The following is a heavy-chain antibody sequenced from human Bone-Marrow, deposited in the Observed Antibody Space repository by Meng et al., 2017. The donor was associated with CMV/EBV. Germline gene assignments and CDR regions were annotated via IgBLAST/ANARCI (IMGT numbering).Heavy chain of an antibody. CDR3: AHRPTGYSSSWYGGYYYYYYGMDV. D-gene: IGHD6-13*01. V-gene: IGHV2-5*01. CDR2: IYWNDDK. CDR1: GFSLSTSGVG. J-gene: IGHJ6*02. Sequence: SGPTLVKPTQTLTLTCTFSGFSLSTSGVGVGWIRQPPGKALEWLALIYWNDDKRYSPSLKSRLTITKDTSKNQVVLTMTNMDPVDTATYYCAHRPTGYSSSWYGGYYYYYYGMDVWAQGTTVTVSS.